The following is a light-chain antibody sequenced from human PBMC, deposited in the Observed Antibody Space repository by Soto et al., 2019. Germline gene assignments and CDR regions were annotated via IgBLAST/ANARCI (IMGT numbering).Light chain of an antibody. CDR2: GAS. CDR3: QQTYSDFS. J-gene: IGKJ4*01. CDR1: RTINTS. V-gene: IGKV1-39*01. Sequence: DVRMTQSPSSLSASVCDTLRITCRASRTINTSLNWFQQKPGEPPRLLIYGASTLHDGVPSRFSGSGSGADFTLTISGLQPEDFASYHCQQTYSDFSFGGGTKVDIK.